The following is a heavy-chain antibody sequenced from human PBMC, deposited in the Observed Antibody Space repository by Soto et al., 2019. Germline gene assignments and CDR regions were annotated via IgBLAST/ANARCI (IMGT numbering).Heavy chain of an antibody. Sequence: LKHSFQRSGYNFTSYSIGWVRQMPGKGLVWMGIIYPGDSDTRYGPSFQGQVTISADKSISTAYLQWSSLKASDTAMYYCARQRYDSSGYYCDDWGQGTLVTVSS. D-gene: IGHD3-22*01. CDR3: ARQRYDSSGYYCDD. CDR1: GYNFTSYS. CDR2: IYPGDSDT. J-gene: IGHJ4*02. V-gene: IGHV5-51*01.